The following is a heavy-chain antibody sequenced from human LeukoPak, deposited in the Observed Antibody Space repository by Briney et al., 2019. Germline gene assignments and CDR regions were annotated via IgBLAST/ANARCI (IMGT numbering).Heavy chain of an antibody. CDR3: AKGSGQFLQWSMDS. V-gene: IGHV3-23*01. Sequence: PGGSLRLSCAASGFTFNSYAMSWVRQAPGKGLEWVSAISGSGGSTYYADSVKGRFTISRDNSKNTLYLQMNSLRTEDTAVYYCAKGSGQFLQWSMDSWGQGILVTVSS. J-gene: IGHJ4*02. D-gene: IGHD3-3*01. CDR2: ISGSGGST. CDR1: GFTFNSYA.